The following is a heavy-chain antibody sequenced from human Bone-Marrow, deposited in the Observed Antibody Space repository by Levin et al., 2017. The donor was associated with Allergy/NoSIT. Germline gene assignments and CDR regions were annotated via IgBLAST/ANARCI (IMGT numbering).Heavy chain of an antibody. Sequence: SETLSLTCAVSGASISSGDWWNWVRQTPGKGLEWIGEIFHSGSTNINPSLKSRVTMSVDKSKSQFSLQLSSVTAADTAVYFCARTTLTEAGTMDYWGQGILVTVSS. CDR1: GASISSGDW. CDR2: IFHSGST. J-gene: IGHJ4*02. D-gene: IGHD1-1*01. CDR3: ARTTLTEAGTMDY. V-gene: IGHV4-4*02.